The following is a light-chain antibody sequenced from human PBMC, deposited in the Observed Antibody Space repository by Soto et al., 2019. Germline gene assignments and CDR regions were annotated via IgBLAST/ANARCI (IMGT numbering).Light chain of an antibody. CDR3: QQXNNWPFT. CDR1: QSVSSN. V-gene: IGKV3D-15*01. CDR2: GAS. J-gene: IGKJ3*01. Sequence: EIVMTQSPATLSVSPGERXTLXXRASQSVSSNLAWYQQKPGQAPRLLIYGASTRATGIPARFSGSGSGTELTLTISSLQSEDXALXXXQQXNNWPFTFGPGTKVDIK.